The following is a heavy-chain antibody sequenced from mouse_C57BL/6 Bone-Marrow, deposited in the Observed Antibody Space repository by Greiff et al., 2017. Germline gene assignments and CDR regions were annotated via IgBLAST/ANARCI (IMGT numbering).Heavy chain of an antibody. CDR2: IYPRSGNT. CDR3: ARDDYSNYPAWFAY. Sequence: QVQLQQSGAELARPGASVKLSCKASGYTFTSYGISWVKQRTGQGLEWIGEIYPRSGNTYYNAKFKGKATLTADKSSSTAYMELRSLTSEDSAVYFCARDDYSNYPAWFAYWGQGTLVTVSA. D-gene: IGHD2-5*01. J-gene: IGHJ3*01. V-gene: IGHV1-81*01. CDR1: GYTFTSYG.